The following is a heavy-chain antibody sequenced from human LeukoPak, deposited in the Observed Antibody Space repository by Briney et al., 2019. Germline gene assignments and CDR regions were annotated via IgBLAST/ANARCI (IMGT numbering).Heavy chain of an antibody. D-gene: IGHD6-6*01. CDR2: INHSGST. V-gene: IGHV4-34*01. Sequence: PSETLSLTCAVYGGSFSGYYWSWLRQPPGKGLEWVGEINHSGSTNYTPSLKSRVTISVDTSKNQFSLKLSSVTAADTAVYYCAGIEYSSSPQAHWGQGTLVTVSS. CDR1: GGSFSGYY. CDR3: AGIEYSSSPQAH. J-gene: IGHJ4*02.